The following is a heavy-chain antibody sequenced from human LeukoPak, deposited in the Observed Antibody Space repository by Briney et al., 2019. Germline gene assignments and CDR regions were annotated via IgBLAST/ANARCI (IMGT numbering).Heavy chain of an antibody. CDR1: GGSVSSGSYY. CDR3: ARGGSTGTYYDFWSGYYLFDH. D-gene: IGHD3-3*01. Sequence: SETLSLTCTVSGGSVSSGSYYWSWIRQPPGKGLEWIGYIYYSGSTNYNPSLKSRVTISVDTSENQFSLKLSSVTAADTVVYYCARGGSTGTYYDFWSGYYLFDHWGQGTLVTVSS. J-gene: IGHJ5*02. CDR2: IYYSGST. V-gene: IGHV4-61*01.